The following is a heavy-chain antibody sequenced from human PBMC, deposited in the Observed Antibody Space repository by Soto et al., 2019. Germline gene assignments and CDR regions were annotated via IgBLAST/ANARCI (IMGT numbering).Heavy chain of an antibody. D-gene: IGHD3-9*01. Sequence: QVQLVESGGGVVQPGRSLRLSCAASGFPFSTYAMHWVRQAPGKGLEWVAAVSYDGRQKYHGDSVKGRFSISRDKSKNTLYLQLTVLRVEYSAIYYCATVAVPYFDWLSGGIDSWGQGTLVTVSS. CDR1: GFPFSTYA. CDR2: VSYDGRQK. J-gene: IGHJ4*02. V-gene: IGHV3-30*03. CDR3: ATVAVPYFDWLSGGIDS.